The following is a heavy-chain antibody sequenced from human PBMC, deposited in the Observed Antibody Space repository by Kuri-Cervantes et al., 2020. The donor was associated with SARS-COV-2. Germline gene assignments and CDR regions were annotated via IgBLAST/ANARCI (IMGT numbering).Heavy chain of an antibody. Sequence: GESLKISCAASGFTFSTYWMSWVRQAPGKGLEWVANIKQDESQKYYVDSVKGRFTISRDNAKNSLYLQMNSLRAEDTAVYYCARDPVSLGYCSGGSCYYDYWGQGTLVTVSS. CDR2: IKQDESQK. V-gene: IGHV3-7*01. D-gene: IGHD2-15*01. CDR1: GFTFSTYW. J-gene: IGHJ4*02. CDR3: ARDPVSLGYCSGGSCYYDY.